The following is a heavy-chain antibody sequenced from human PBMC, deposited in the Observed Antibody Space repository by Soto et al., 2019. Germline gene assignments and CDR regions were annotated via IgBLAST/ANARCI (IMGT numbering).Heavy chain of an antibody. J-gene: IGHJ5*02. Sequence: QVHLVQSGVEVKTPGASVKVSCQASGYTFFTYDISWVRQAPGQGLEWMGWISTSSGDTKYAQKFQGRVTMTTDPSTTTAYLELRSLRSDDTAVYYCARHHGPTTSENWFDPWGQGTLVTVSS. CDR1: GYTFFTYD. CDR3: ARHHGPTTSENWFDP. CDR2: ISTSSGDT. V-gene: IGHV1-18*01. D-gene: IGHD5-12*01.